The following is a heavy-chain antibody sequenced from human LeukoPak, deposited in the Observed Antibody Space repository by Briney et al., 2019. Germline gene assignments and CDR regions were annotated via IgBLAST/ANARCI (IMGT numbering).Heavy chain of an antibody. CDR2: TSYDGST. Sequence: SETLSLTCAVSGGSFSGYYWTWIRQTPGKGLEWIGETSYDGSTNYSPSLKSRVSISVDTSRSQFSLNLSSVTAADTAVYYCASEVAAAGNFGNWFDPWGQGTLVTVSS. J-gene: IGHJ5*02. CDR1: GGSFSGYY. CDR3: ASEVAAAGNFGNWFDP. V-gene: IGHV4-34*01. D-gene: IGHD6-13*01.